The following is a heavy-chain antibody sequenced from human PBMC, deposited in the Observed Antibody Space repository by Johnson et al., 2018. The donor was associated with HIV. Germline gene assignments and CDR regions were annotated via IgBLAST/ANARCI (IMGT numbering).Heavy chain of an antibody. J-gene: IGHJ3*02. V-gene: IGHV3-11*04. CDR2: IKSSDSPA. CDR3: ARHDSSSLPPRDAFDI. D-gene: IGHD6-6*01. Sequence: QLVESGGDSVKPGGSLRLSCAASGFTFSDCYMRWIRQAPGKRLEWVSHIKSSDSPAYYADSVKGRLTISRENAKNSRYLQMNSLRAEDTAVYYCARHDSSSLPPRDAFDIWGQGTMVTVSS. CDR1: GFTFSDCY.